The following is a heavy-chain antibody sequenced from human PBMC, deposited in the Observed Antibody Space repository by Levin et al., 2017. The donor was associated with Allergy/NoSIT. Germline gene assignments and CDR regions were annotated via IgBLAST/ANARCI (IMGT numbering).Heavy chain of an antibody. CDR1: GFTFGNYG. CDR2: IRDFGRGT. CDR3: TLSLDFWTGRFDY. D-gene: IGHD3/OR15-3a*01. Sequence: PGESLKISCAGSGFTFGNYGMSWVRQAPGKGLEWVSSIRDFGRGTYYADSVKGRFTISTDTTKKALYLQMNSLRAEDTAAYYCTLSLDFWTGRFDYWGQGALVAVSS. J-gene: IGHJ4*02. V-gene: IGHV3-23*01.